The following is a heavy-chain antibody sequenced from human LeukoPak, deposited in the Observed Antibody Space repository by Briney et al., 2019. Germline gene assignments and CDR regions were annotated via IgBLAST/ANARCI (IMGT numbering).Heavy chain of an antibody. Sequence: ASVKVSCKGSGYTFSSYYMHWVRQAPGQGLDWMGWISTYNGNTNYAQKFQGRVTMTTDTSTSTGYMELRSLRSEDTAVYYCARALAGGDYVSPDYWGQGTLVTVSS. CDR1: GYTFSSYY. D-gene: IGHD4-17*01. V-gene: IGHV1-18*04. CDR2: ISTYNGNT. CDR3: ARALAGGDYVSPDY. J-gene: IGHJ4*02.